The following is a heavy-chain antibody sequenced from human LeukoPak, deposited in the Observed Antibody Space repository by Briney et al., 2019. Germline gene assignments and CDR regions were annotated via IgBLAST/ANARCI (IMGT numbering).Heavy chain of an antibody. Sequence: GESLRLSCAASGFTFSSYGMQWVRQAPGKGLEWVSVIYSGGSTYYADSVKGRFTISRDNSKNTLYLQMNSLRAEDTAVYYCARAYGDTDYWGQGTLVTVSS. CDR1: GFTFSSYG. CDR2: IYSGGST. CDR3: ARAYGDTDY. D-gene: IGHD3-10*01. J-gene: IGHJ4*02. V-gene: IGHV3-53*01.